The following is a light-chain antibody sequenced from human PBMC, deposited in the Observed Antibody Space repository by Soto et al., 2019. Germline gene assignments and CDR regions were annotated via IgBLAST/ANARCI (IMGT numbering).Light chain of an antibody. CDR3: SSYAGSVNPYV. CDR1: SGDIGGYDY. CDR2: EVT. V-gene: IGLV2-8*01. Sequence: QSVLTQPPSASGSPGQSVTISCTGTSGDIGGYDYVSWYQQHPGKAPKLMIYEVTKRPLGVPDRFSGSKSGNTASLTVSGRQAEDEADYYCSSYAGSVNPYVFGTGTKLTVL. J-gene: IGLJ1*01.